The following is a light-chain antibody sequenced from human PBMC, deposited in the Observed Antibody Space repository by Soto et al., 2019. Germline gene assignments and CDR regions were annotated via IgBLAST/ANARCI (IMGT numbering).Light chain of an antibody. Sequence: DIQMTQSPSTLSSSVGDRVTITCRASHSISVWLAWYQQKPGKAPKLLIYQASTLESGVPSRFSVRGSGTDFTLTISSLQPDAFATYYCQQYYTYPSTCGQGTKLEI. CDR2: QAS. J-gene: IGKJ2*01. CDR3: QQYYTYPST. CDR1: HSISVW. V-gene: IGKV1-5*03.